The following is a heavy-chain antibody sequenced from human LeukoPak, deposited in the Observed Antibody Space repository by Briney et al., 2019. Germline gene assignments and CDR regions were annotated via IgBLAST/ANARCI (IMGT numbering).Heavy chain of an antibody. J-gene: IGHJ5*02. CDR2: IRYDGSNK. V-gene: IGHV3-30*02. Sequence: GGSLRLSCAASGFTFSSYGMHWVRQALGKGLEWVAFIRYDGSNKYYADSVKGRFTISRDNSKNTLYLQMNSLRAEDTAVYYCAKDRVEVAAVSNWFDPWGQGTLVTVSS. D-gene: IGHD6-13*01. CDR1: GFTFSSYG. CDR3: AKDRVEVAAVSNWFDP.